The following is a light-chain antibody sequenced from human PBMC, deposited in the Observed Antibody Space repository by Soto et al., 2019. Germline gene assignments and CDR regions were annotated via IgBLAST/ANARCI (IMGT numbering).Light chain of an antibody. J-gene: IGLJ1*01. Sequence: QSVLTQPASVSGSPGQSITISCTGSSSDIGDYDYVSRYQQHPGKAPKVLISEVSNRPSGVSNRFSGSKSGNTASLTISGLQAEDEADYYCNSYATGNTRVFGTGTKVTVL. CDR1: SSDIGDYDY. V-gene: IGLV2-14*01. CDR2: EVS. CDR3: NSYATGNTRV.